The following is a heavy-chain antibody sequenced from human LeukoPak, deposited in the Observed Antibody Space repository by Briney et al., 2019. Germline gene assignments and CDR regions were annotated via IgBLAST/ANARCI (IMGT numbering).Heavy chain of an antibody. CDR3: ARGPHYYGSGSYYPDQYYFDY. J-gene: IGHJ4*02. Sequence: PGGSLRLSCAASGFTFSSYEMNWVRQAPGKGLEWVSYISSSGSTIYYADSVKGRFTISRDNAKNSLYLQMNSLRAEDTAVYYCARGPHYYGSGSYYPDQYYFDYWGQGTLVTVSS. CDR2: ISSSGSTI. V-gene: IGHV3-48*03. CDR1: GFTFSSYE. D-gene: IGHD3-10*01.